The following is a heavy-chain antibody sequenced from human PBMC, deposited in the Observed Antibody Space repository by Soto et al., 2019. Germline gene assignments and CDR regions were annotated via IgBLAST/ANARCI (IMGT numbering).Heavy chain of an antibody. CDR1: GGSISSYY. CDR3: VRPTTVVTPWYFDL. J-gene: IGHJ2*01. D-gene: IGHD4-17*01. CDR2: IYYSGST. Sequence: QVQLQESGPGLVKPSETLSLTCTVSGGSISSYYWSWIRQPPGKGLEWIGYIYYSGSTNYNPSLKSRVTISVDTSKNQFSLKLSSVTAADTAVYYCVRPTTVVTPWYFDLWGRGTLVTVSS. V-gene: IGHV4-59*01.